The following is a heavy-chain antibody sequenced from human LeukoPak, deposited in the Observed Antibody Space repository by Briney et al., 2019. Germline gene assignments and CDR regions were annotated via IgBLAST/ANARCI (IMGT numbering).Heavy chain of an antibody. Sequence: ASVKVSCKASGYTFTGYYMHWVRQAPGQGLEWMGWINPNSGGTNYAQKFQGRVTMTRDTSISTAYMELSRLRSDDTAVYYCARSRGMITFGGVIVIPRWFDPWGQGTLVTVSS. CDR1: GYTFTGYY. J-gene: IGHJ5*02. D-gene: IGHD3-16*02. V-gene: IGHV1-2*02. CDR3: ARSRGMITFGGVIVIPRWFDP. CDR2: INPNSGGT.